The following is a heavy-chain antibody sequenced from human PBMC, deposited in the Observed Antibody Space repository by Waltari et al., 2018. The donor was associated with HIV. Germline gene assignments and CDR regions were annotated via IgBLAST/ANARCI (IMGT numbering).Heavy chain of an antibody. CDR3: ARDAGRTVSTPDAFDV. Sequence: QVRLQESGPGLVKPSQTLSLTCSVSGGSITSGSYYWSWIRQPAGRGLEWIGRFHTSGNSHYNPSLRSRVTISVDTSKNQFSLSMNSVTAADTAVYFCARDAGRTVSTPDAFDVWGRGTMVTVSS. D-gene: IGHD4-17*01. CDR2: FHTSGNS. J-gene: IGHJ3*01. V-gene: IGHV4-61*02. CDR1: GGSITSGSYY.